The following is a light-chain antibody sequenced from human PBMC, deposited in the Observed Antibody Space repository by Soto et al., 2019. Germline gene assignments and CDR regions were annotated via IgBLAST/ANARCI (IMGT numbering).Light chain of an antibody. CDR2: DAS. CDR1: QSVSSY. V-gene: IGKV3-11*01. CDR3: QQRTNWPLT. Sequence: LTQSPSIPSLSKREMSSLTFVASQSVSSYLAWYQQKPGQAPRLLIYDASNRATGIPARFSGSGSGTDFTLNICRLEPEDFAVYYCQQRTNWPLTFGGGTKVDI. J-gene: IGKJ4*01.